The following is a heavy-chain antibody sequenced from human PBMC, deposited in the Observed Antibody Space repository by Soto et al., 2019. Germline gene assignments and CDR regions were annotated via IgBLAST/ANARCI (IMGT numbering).Heavy chain of an antibody. J-gene: IGHJ4*02. CDR2: IIPIFGTA. V-gene: IGHV1-69*13. CDR3: ARSSNYDFWSGYYVMLDY. Sequence: SVKVSCKASGGTFSSYAISWVRQAPGQGLEWMGGIIPIFGTANYAQKFQGRVTITADESTSTAYMELSSLRSEDTAVYYCARSSNYDFWSGYYVMLDYWGQGTLVTVSS. D-gene: IGHD3-3*01. CDR1: GGTFSSYA.